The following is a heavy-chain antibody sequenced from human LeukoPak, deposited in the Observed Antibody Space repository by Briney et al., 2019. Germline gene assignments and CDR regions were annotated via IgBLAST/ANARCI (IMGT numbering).Heavy chain of an antibody. CDR3: ARERCSSASCFPDY. J-gene: IGHJ4*02. CDR2: ISGSGGST. CDR1: GFTFSSYA. D-gene: IGHD2-2*01. Sequence: PGGSLRLSCAASGFTFSSYAMSWVRQAPGKGLEWVSAISGSGGSTYYADSVKGRFTISRDNSKNTLYLQMNSLRAEDTAFYYCARERCSSASCFPDYWGQGTLVTVSS. V-gene: IGHV3-23*01.